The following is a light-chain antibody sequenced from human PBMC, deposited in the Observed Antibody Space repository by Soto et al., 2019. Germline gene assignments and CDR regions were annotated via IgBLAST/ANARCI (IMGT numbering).Light chain of an antibody. Sequence: EIVMTQYPLSLPVTPGEPASISCRSSQSLQHSNGYNYLDWYLQKPGQSPQILIYLASNRASGVPDRFSGSGSGTDFTLKISRVEAEDVGVYYCMQALQTPAFGQGTKVEIK. CDR1: QSLQHSNGYNY. CDR3: MQALQTPA. CDR2: LAS. V-gene: IGKV2-28*01. J-gene: IGKJ1*01.